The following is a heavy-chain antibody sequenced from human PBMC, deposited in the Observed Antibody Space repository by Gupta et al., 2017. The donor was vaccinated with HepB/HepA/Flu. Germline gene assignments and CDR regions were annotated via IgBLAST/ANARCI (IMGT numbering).Heavy chain of an antibody. CDR2: IWYDGSNK. J-gene: IGHJ3*02. CDR3: ARFQYQLLYDAFDI. D-gene: IGHD2-2*02. Sequence: QVQLVESGGGVVQPGRSLRLSCAASGFTFSSYGMHWVRQAPGKGLEWVAVIWYDGSNKYYADSVKGRFTISRDNSKNTLYLQMNSLRAEDTAVYYCARFQYQLLYDAFDIWGQGTMVTVSS. CDR1: GFTFSSYG. V-gene: IGHV3-33*01.